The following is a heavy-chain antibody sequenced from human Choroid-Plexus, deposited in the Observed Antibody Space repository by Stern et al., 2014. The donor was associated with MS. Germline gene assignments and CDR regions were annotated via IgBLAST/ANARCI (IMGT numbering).Heavy chain of an antibody. Sequence: MQLVESGGGVVQPGRPLRLSCVASGFTFGSCAMHWVRQAPGKGLEWVAGVSYDGSNKYYADSVKGRFNISRDNSQNTLYMQMSSLRPEDTAVYYCAKDRQYLTYFFDHWGQGSLVTVSS. CDR3: AKDRQYLTYFFDH. V-gene: IGHV3-30*18. D-gene: IGHD2/OR15-2a*01. CDR1: GFTFGSCA. J-gene: IGHJ5*02. CDR2: VSYDGSNK.